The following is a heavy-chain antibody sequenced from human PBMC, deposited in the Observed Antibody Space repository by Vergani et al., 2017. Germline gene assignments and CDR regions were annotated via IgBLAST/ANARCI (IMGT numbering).Heavy chain of an antibody. CDR1: GFSFSSFG. V-gene: IGHV3-23*04. J-gene: IGHJ4*02. CDR2: ISGPGLST. Sequence: VQLVESGGGVVQPGGSLRLSCASSGFSFSSFGFHWVRQAPGRGLAWVSSISGPGLSTYYADSVKGRFTISRDNSKYPLYLQMNSLRAEDTAVYYCAKNPQPRYSGYDYFLFDYWGQGTLVTVSS. D-gene: IGHD5-12*01. CDR3: AKNPQPRYSGYDYFLFDY.